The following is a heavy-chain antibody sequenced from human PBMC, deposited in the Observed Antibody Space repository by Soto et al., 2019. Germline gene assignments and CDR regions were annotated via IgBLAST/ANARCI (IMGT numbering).Heavy chain of an antibody. J-gene: IGHJ4*02. CDR1: GFSLNARPVG. V-gene: IGHV2-5*01. D-gene: IGHD1-1*01. CDR3: AHRADINDNWNGGYFDY. CDR2: IYWHEDK. Sequence: QITLKESGPTRVKPTQPLTLTCTFSGFSLNARPVGVGWIRRPPGKALARLALIYWHEDKRYTPSLQSRLTITKDPSKNHVVHTITNTNPQDTAIYYCAHRADINDNWNGGYFDYLGQGALVTVSS.